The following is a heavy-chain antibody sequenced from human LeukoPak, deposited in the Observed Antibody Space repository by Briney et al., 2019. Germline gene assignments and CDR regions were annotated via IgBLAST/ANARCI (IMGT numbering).Heavy chain of an antibody. CDR1: GASISSYY. D-gene: IGHD1-26*01. V-gene: IGHV4-59*01. CDR3: AKDWELGS. Sequence: SETLSFTCSVSGASISSYYWNWIRQPPGKGLEWIGNTYSSGSTNYNPSLKSRVTISLDTSKSQFSLRLSSVTAADTAVYYCAKDWELGSWGQGTLVTVSS. CDR2: TYSSGST. J-gene: IGHJ5*02.